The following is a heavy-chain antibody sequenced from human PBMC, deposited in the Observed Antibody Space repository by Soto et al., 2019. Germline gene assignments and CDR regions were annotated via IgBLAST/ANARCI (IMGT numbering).Heavy chain of an antibody. V-gene: IGHV3-48*02. CDR3: AREIMITFGGVIAPAYGMDV. D-gene: IGHD3-16*02. CDR2: ISSSSSTI. CDR1: GFTFSDYY. Sequence: GSLRLSCAASGFTFSDYYMNWVRQAPGKGLEWVSYISSSSSTIYYADSVKGRFTISRDNAKNSLYLQMNSLRDEDTAVYYCAREIMITFGGVIAPAYGMDVWGQGTTVTVSS. J-gene: IGHJ6*02.